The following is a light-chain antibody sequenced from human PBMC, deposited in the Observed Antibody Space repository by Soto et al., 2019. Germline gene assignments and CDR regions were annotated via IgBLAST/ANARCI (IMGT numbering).Light chain of an antibody. J-gene: IGKJ1*01. CDR1: RDISTW. V-gene: IGKV1D-12*01. Sequence: IHMTQSPSSVSAAFGDRVTITSQASRDISTWVAWYQQKPGKAPKLLIYSASALKRGVPSRFSGSGSGTDFALTVSSLQPEDFATYYCQQADTFPWTFGQGTKVDIK. CDR3: QQADTFPWT. CDR2: SAS.